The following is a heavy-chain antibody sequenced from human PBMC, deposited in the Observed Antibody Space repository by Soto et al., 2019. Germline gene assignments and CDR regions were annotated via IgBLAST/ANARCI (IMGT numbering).Heavy chain of an antibody. CDR1: GGTFSNYV. CDR2: IIPIFDTT. J-gene: IGHJ4*02. D-gene: IGHD2-15*01. V-gene: IGHV1-69*12. CDR3: ARDQSRPGTDGGNALDY. Sequence: QVQLVQSGAELKKPGSSVKVSCKASGGTFSNYVINWVRQAPGQGLEWMGDIIPIFDTTHYAQNFQGRVTITADESTATAYMELSSLRSEDTGVYYCARDQSRPGTDGGNALDYWGQGTLVTVSS.